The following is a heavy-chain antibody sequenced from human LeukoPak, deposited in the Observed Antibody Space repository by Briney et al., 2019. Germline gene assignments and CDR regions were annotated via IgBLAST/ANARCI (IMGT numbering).Heavy chain of an antibody. CDR3: ARRPAARLTFDY. CDR2: IYNSGST. Sequence: SETLSLTCSVSGGSINTYFWSWIRQPPGKGLEWIGYIYNSGSTNYNPSLKSRVTMSLDTSKNQFSLKLSSVTAADTAMYYCARRPAARLTFDYWGREPWSPSPQ. D-gene: IGHD2-2*01. V-gene: IGHV4-59*01. CDR1: GGSINTYF. J-gene: IGHJ4*02.